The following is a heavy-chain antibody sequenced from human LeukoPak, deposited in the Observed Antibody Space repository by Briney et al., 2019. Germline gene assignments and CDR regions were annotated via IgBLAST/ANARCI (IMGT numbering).Heavy chain of an antibody. CDR2: INPNSGGT. Sequence: ASVKVSCKASGYTFTGYYMHWVRQAPGQGLEWMGWINPNSGGTNYAQKFQGGVTMTRDTSISTAYMELSRLRSDDTAVYYCARGSNAVGLTGFSFFDYWGQGTLVTVSS. CDR1: GYTFTGYY. D-gene: IGHD7-27*01. J-gene: IGHJ4*02. V-gene: IGHV1-2*02. CDR3: ARGSNAVGLTGFSFFDY.